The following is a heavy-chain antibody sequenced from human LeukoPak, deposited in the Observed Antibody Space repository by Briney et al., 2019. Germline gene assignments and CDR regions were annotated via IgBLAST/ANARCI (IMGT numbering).Heavy chain of an antibody. CDR2: GNARGST. CDR1: GGSFSSVTLY. V-gene: IGHV4-61*02. Sequence: SQTLSLTCSVSGGSFSSVTLYWSWIRQPAGKGLEWIGRGNARGSTDSNPPLRSRVTVSVDTSKNQVSLRLSSVTAADTAVYYCARESTGTGRYNWYDLWGQGTLVTVSS. CDR3: ARESTGTGRYNWYDL. D-gene: IGHD5-24*01. J-gene: IGHJ4*02.